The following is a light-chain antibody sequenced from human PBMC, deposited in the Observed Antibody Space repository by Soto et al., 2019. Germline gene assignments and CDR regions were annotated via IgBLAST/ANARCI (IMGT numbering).Light chain of an antibody. V-gene: IGKV1-5*01. Sequence: DIQMTQSPSTLSGSVGDRVTITCRASQSIRSLLAWYQQKPGKAPKVLIYDASSLGSGAPSRFSGSGSGTEFTLTISSLQPDDFATYFRQQYQTYSTFGQGTRLEI. CDR1: QSIRSL. CDR3: QQYQTYST. J-gene: IGKJ5*01. CDR2: DAS.